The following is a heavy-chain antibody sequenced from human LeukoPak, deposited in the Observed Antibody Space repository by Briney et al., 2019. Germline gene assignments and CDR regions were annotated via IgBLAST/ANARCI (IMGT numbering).Heavy chain of an antibody. V-gene: IGHV1-18*01. Sequence: ASVKVSCKASGYTFTSYGISWVRQAPGQGLEWMGWISSNNGNTNYAQKFQGRVTMTTDTSTSTAYMELRSLRSDDTAVYYCARAYGVLTGSWEVWSQGTLVTVSS. CDR3: ARAYGVLTGSWEV. CDR2: ISSNNGNT. D-gene: IGHD3-9*01. J-gene: IGHJ4*02. CDR1: GYTFTSYG.